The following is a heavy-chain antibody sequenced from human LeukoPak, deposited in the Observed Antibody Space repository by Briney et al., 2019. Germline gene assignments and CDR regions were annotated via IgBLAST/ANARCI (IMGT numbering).Heavy chain of an antibody. CDR1: GFTFSSYS. J-gene: IGHJ4*02. CDR3: ARGGRTVTLGY. D-gene: IGHD4-11*01. Sequence: GGSLRLSCAASGFTFSSYSMNWVRQAPGKGLEWVSSISSSSYIYYADSVKGRFTISRDNAKNSLYLQMNSLRAEDTAVYYRARGGRTVTLGYWGQGTLVTVSS. V-gene: IGHV3-21*01. CDR2: ISSSSYI.